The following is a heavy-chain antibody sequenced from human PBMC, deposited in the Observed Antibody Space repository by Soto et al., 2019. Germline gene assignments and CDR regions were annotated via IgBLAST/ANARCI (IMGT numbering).Heavy chain of an antibody. V-gene: IGHV4-39*01. Sequence: SETLSLTCAVSGGSISDISFYWGWIRQPPEKGLESIGSIHYSGSTYYNPSLKSRVTMSVDTSRNQFSLKLTSVTAADTAVYYCAEGYCSSTSCSRYYYYGMDVWGQGTT. CDR1: GGSISDISFY. CDR2: IHYSGST. J-gene: IGHJ6*02. CDR3: AEGYCSSTSCSRYYYYGMDV. D-gene: IGHD2-2*01.